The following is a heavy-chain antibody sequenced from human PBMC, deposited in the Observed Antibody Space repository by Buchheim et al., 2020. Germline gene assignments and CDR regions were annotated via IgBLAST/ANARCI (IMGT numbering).Heavy chain of an antibody. V-gene: IGHV3-48*01. CDR2: ISSGSNSI. CDR1: GFTFSSYS. Sequence: EVQLVESGGGLVQPGRSLRLSCAASGFTFSSYSMHWVRQAPGKGLEWVSYISSGSNSIYYADSVEGRFTISRDNAKNSLYLQMNSLRAEETAVYYCTRGQAAPSDYWGQGAL. CDR3: TRGQAAPSDY. D-gene: IGHD2-15*01. J-gene: IGHJ4*02.